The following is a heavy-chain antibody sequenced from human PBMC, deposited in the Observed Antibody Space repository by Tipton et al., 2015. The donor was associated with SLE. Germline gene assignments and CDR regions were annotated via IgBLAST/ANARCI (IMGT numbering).Heavy chain of an antibody. CDR1: GFTFSNYD. V-gene: IGHV3-13*01. D-gene: IGHD6-19*01. CDR2: IGSAGDT. Sequence: SLRLSCAASGFTFSNYDMHWVRQATGKGLEWVSTIGSAGDTWYADSVRGRFTISRDNSKNTVCLQMNSLRVEDTAVYYCAKFGPYTANSGGREFDYWGQGTLVTVSS. CDR3: AKFGPYTANSGGREFDY. J-gene: IGHJ4*02.